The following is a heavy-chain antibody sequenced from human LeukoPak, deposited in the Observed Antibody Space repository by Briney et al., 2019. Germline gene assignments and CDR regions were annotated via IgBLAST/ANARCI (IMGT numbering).Heavy chain of an antibody. D-gene: IGHD3-22*01. V-gene: IGHV1-2*02. CDR1: GYTFTGYY. J-gene: IGHJ3*02. CDR2: INTNSGGT. Sequence: ASVKVSCKASGYTFTGYYMHWVRQAPGQGLEWMGWINTNSGGTNYAQKFQGRVTMTRDTSISTAYMELSRLRSDDTAVYYCAWDSSGYTFDAFDIWGQGTMVTVSS. CDR3: AWDSSGYTFDAFDI.